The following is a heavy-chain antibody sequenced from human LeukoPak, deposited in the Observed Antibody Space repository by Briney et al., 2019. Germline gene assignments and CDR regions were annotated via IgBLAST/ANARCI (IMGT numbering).Heavy chain of an antibody. Sequence: GGSLRLSCAPSGFTFSNYAFHWVRQAPGKGLEWVAIISYDGSNKYYADSVKGRFTISRDNSQSTLFLQMDSLRSEDTALYYCARDVALGYCSRTSCFPGAMDVWGQGTTVTVSS. CDR2: ISYDGSNK. D-gene: IGHD2-2*01. CDR1: GFTFSNYA. CDR3: ARDVALGYCSRTSCFPGAMDV. V-gene: IGHV3-30-3*01. J-gene: IGHJ6*02.